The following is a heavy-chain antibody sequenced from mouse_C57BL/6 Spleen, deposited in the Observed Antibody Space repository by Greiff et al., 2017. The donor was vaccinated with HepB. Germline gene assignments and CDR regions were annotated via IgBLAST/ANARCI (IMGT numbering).Heavy chain of an antibody. CDR2: INPNNGGT. Sequence: EVQLQQSGPELVKPGASVKISCKASGYTFTDYYMNWVKQSHGKSLEWIGDINPNNGGTSYNQKFKGKATLTVDKSSSTAYMELRSLTSEDSAVYYCAGRSARYWCFDVWGTGTTVTVSS. J-gene: IGHJ1*03. CDR3: AGRSARYWCFDV. V-gene: IGHV1-26*01. D-gene: IGHD1-1*01. CDR1: GYTFTDYY.